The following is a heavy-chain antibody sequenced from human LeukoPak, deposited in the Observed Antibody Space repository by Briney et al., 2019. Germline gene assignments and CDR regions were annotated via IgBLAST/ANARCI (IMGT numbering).Heavy chain of an antibody. D-gene: IGHD3-22*01. V-gene: IGHV3-23*01. J-gene: IGHJ4*02. CDR3: AKVGSGYYYDSSGYYYVDY. CDR1: GFTFSSYA. CDR2: ISGSGGST. Sequence: GGSLRLSCAASGFTFSSYAMSWVRQAPGKGLEWVSAISGSGGSTYYADSVKGRFTISRDNSKNTLYLQMNSLRAEDTAVYYCAKVGSGYYYDSSGYYYVDYWGQGTLVTVSS.